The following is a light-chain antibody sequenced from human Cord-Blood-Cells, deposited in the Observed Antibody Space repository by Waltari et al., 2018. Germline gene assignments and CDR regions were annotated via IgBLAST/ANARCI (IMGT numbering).Light chain of an antibody. CDR1: QSIGSS. J-gene: IGKJ1*01. Sequence: EIVLTQSPDFQSATAKDKVTITCRASQSIGSSLNWYQQKPEQSPKLLIKYASQSISGVPSSFSGSGSGTDFTLTTDGLEAEDAAAYYCHQSSSSPPTFGQGTKVEIK. CDR2: YAS. CDR3: HQSSSSPPT. V-gene: IGKV6D-21*02.